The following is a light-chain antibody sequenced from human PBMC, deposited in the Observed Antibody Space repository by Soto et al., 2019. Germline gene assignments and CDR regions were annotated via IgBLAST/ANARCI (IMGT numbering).Light chain of an antibody. Sequence: QSVLTQPPSASGTAGQVVTISCSGGDSNIGSNSVYWYQHLPRMAPKLLIYYNNQRPSGVPDRFSGSRSGTLASLAIVGLRSEDEAVYYCAAWDASLSACVFGNGTKVTVL. CDR3: AAWDASLSACV. CDR1: DSNIGSNS. J-gene: IGLJ1*01. CDR2: YNN. V-gene: IGLV1-47*02.